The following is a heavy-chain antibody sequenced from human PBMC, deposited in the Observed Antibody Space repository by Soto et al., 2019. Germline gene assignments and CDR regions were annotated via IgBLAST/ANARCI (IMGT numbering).Heavy chain of an antibody. CDR2: IIPIFGTA. Sequence: GASVKVSCKASGGTFSSYAISWVRQAPGQGLEWMGGIIPIFGTANYAQKFQGRVTITADKSTSTAYMELSSLRSEDTAVYYCARSDTIFGVVRGFDYWGQGTLVTVSS. J-gene: IGHJ4*02. CDR1: GGTFSSYA. V-gene: IGHV1-69*06. D-gene: IGHD3-3*01. CDR3: ARSDTIFGVVRGFDY.